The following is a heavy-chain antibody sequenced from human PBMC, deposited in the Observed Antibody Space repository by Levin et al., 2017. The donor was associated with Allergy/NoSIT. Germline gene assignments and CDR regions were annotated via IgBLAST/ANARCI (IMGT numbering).Heavy chain of an antibody. J-gene: IGHJ4*02. CDR1: GGSISSGGYS. V-gene: IGHV4-30-2*01. CDR2: IYHSGST. Sequence: TSETLSLTCAVSGGSISSGGYSWSWIRQPPGKGLEWIGYIYHSGSTYYNPSLKSRVTISVDRSKNQFSLKLSSVTAADTAVYYCARVAEYGPSPVYDYWGQGTLVTVSS. D-gene: IGHD2-8*02. CDR3: ARVAEYGPSPVYDY.